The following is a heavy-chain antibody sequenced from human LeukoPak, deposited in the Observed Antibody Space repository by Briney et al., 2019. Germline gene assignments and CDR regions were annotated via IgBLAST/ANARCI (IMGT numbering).Heavy chain of an antibody. CDR1: GFTFSSYS. CDR3: ARNPGIVVVPAATPGGYFDY. Sequence: GGSLRLSCAASGFTFSSYSMNWVRQAPGKGLEWVSSISSSSGYIYYADSVKGRFTISRDNAKNSLYLQMNSLRAEDTAVYYCARNPGIVVVPAATPGGYFDYWGQGTLVTVSS. J-gene: IGHJ4*02. V-gene: IGHV3-21*01. D-gene: IGHD2-2*01. CDR2: ISSSSGYI.